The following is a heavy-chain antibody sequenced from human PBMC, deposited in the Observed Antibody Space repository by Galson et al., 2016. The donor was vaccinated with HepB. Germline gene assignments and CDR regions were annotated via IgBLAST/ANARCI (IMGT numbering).Heavy chain of an antibody. Sequence: SLRLSCAASEFDFSYYAMNWVRQAPGKGLEWVSGISGLGSNTYYADSVKGRFTISRDNSKNTLSVQMNNRRAQDTAIYYCAREPGRRRQFDYWGQGTLVTGSS. CDR1: EFDFSYYA. CDR2: ISGLGSNT. D-gene: IGHD2-2*01. J-gene: IGHJ4*02. CDR3: AREPGRRRQFDY. V-gene: IGHV3-23*01.